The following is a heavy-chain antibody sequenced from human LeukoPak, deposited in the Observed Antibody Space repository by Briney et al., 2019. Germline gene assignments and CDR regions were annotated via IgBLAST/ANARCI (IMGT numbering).Heavy chain of an antibody. CDR3: VRDETLWTLDW. J-gene: IGHJ4*02. Sequence: GGSLRLSCTASGFTFSGHWIHWVRQPPGMGLVWVSRINERGTDSMYAESVKGRFTISRDNAKNTVYLQMNSLRAEHTAVYYCVRDETLWTLDWWGQGTLVSVSS. V-gene: IGHV3-74*03. CDR1: GFTFSGHW. CDR2: INERGTDS. D-gene: IGHD1-1*01.